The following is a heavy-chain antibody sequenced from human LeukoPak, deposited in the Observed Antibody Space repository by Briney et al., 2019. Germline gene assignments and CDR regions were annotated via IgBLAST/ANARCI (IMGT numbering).Heavy chain of an antibody. J-gene: IGHJ4*02. CDR3: ARAPVTYDILTGYSIIGSFDY. CDR2: IYYSGST. CDR1: GGSISSGGYY. Sequence: PSETLSLTCTVSGGSISSGGYYWSWIRQHPGKGLEWIGYIYYSGSTYYNPSLKSRVTISVDTSKNQFSLKLSSVTAADTAVYYCARAPVTYDILTGYSIIGSFDYWGQGTLVTVSS. V-gene: IGHV4-31*03. D-gene: IGHD3-9*01.